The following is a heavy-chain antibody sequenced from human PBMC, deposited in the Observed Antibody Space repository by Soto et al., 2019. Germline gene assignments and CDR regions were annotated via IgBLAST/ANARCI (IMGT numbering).Heavy chain of an antibody. J-gene: IGHJ6*02. Sequence: QVQLVQSGAEVKKPGSSVKVSCKASGGTFSSYAISWVRRAPGQGLEWMGGIIPIFGTANYAQKFQGRVTITADESTSTAYMELSSLRSEDTAVYYCARVPRDDTTFDYYYGMDVWGQGTTVTVSS. CDR2: IIPIFGTA. CDR3: ARVPRDDTTFDYYYGMDV. D-gene: IGHD3-22*01. CDR1: GGTFSSYA. V-gene: IGHV1-69*12.